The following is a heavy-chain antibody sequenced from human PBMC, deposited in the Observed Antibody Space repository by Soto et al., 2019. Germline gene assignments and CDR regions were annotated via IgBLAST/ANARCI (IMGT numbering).Heavy chain of an antibody. V-gene: IGHV4-39*07. CDR2: INHSGST. Sequence: PSETLSLTCTVSGGSISGGTYHWSRMPPPPGQGLDSIGEINHSGSTNYNPSLKSRVTISVDTSKNQFSLKRSSVTAADTAVYYCARSRGASSWYWVGYYYYGMDVWGQGTTVTVSS. CDR1: GGSISGGTYH. CDR3: ARSRGASSWYWVGYYYYGMDV. J-gene: IGHJ6*02. D-gene: IGHD6-13*01.